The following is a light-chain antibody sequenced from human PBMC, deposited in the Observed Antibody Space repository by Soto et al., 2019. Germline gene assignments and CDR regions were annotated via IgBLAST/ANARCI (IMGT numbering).Light chain of an antibody. CDR2: GAS. V-gene: IGKV3D-20*02. CDR1: QSVTSNS. CDR3: QQRNNWPWT. Sequence: EIVLTQSPGTLSLSPGERATLSCRASQSVTSNSLAWYHQKPGQPPRLLIYGASSRATGISARFSGSGSGTDFTLTISSLEPEDFAVYYCQQRNNWPWTFGQGTKVDIK. J-gene: IGKJ1*01.